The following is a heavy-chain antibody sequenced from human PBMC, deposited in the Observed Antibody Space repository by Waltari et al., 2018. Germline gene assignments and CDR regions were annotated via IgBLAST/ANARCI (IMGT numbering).Heavy chain of an antibody. J-gene: IGHJ4*02. CDR2: INPNSGGT. CDR3: ARDPDLHLGELSPYFDY. CDR1: GYTFTGYY. V-gene: IGHV1-2*02. D-gene: IGHD3-16*02. Sequence: QVQLVQSGAEVKKPGASVKVSCKASGYTFTGYYMHWVRQAPGQGLEWMGWINPNSGGTNYAQKFQGRVTMTRDTSISTAYMELSRLRSDDTAVYYCARDPDLHLGELSPYFDYWGQGTLVTVSS.